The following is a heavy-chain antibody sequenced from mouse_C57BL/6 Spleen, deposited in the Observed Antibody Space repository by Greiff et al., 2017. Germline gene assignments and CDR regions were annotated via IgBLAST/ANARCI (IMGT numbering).Heavy chain of an antibody. J-gene: IGHJ2*01. CDR2: IYPGGGYT. CDR3: ARGDSSGYDMDY. V-gene: IGHV1-63*01. CDR1: GYTFTNYW. D-gene: IGHD3-2*02. Sequence: VQLQQSGAELVRPGTSVSMSCTASGYTFTNYWIGWVKQSPGHGLEWIGDIYPGGGYTNYTEQFTGKATLTADKYSSTAYMQFSSLTSEDSAIYYCARGDSSGYDMDYWGQGTTLTVSS.